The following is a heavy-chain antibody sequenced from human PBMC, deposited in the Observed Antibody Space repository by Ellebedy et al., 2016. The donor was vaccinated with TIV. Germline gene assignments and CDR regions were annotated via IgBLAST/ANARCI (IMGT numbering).Heavy chain of an antibody. Sequence: GGSLRLXXAASGFTFSGYWMSWVRQAPGKGLEWVANIQQDGSDKYFVDSVKGRFTISRDNARNSLYLQMNSLRVEDTAMYYCAKDNYVGYDWLGGNSFDSWGQGTLVTVSS. D-gene: IGHD5-12*01. CDR1: GFTFSGYW. CDR2: IQQDGSDK. J-gene: IGHJ4*02. CDR3: AKDNYVGYDWLGGNSFDS. V-gene: IGHV3-7*03.